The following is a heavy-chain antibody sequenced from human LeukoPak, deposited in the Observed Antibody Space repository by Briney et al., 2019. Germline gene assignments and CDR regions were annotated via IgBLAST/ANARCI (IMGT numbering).Heavy chain of an antibody. Sequence: GGSLRLSCAASGFTFSSYSMHWVRQAPGKGLEYVSAISSNGDSIYYANSVKGRFTISRDNSKNTLYLQMGSLRAEDMAVYYCARVKVSGAFDIWGQGTMVTVSS. CDR2: ISSNGDSI. CDR1: GFTFSSYS. J-gene: IGHJ3*02. CDR3: ARVKVSGAFDI. V-gene: IGHV3-64*01. D-gene: IGHD1-14*01.